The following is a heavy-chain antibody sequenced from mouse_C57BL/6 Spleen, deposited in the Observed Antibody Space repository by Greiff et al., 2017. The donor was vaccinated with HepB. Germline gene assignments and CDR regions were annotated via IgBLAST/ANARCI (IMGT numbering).Heavy chain of an antibody. J-gene: IGHJ2*01. Sequence: EVKVEESGGGLVQPGGSMKLSCVASGFTFSNYWMNWVRQSPEKGLEWVAQIRLKSDNYATHYAESVKGRFTISRDDSKSSVYLQMNNLRAEDTGIYYCTAGPLYYGSSYGYWGQGTTLTVSS. CDR1: GFTFSNYW. V-gene: IGHV6-3*01. CDR3: TAGPLYYGSSYGY. CDR2: IRLKSDNYAT. D-gene: IGHD1-1*01.